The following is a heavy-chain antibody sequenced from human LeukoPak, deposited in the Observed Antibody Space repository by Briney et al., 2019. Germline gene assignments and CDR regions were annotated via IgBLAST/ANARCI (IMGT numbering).Heavy chain of an antibody. V-gene: IGHV4-39*01. D-gene: IGHD2-2*01. CDR3: ARTTDPPIVVVPAAMGFDP. CDR1: GGSISSSSYY. Sequence: SETLSLTCTVSGGSISSSSYYWGWIRQPPGKRLEWIGSIYYSGSTYYNPSLKSRVTISVDTSKNQFSLKLSSVTAADTAVYYCARTTDPPIVVVPAAMGFDPWGQGTLVTVSS. J-gene: IGHJ5*02. CDR2: IYYSGST.